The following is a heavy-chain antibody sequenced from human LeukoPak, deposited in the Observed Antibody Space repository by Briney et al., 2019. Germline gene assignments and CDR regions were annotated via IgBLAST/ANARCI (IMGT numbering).Heavy chain of an antibody. CDR2: INPNSGDT. J-gene: IGHJ5*02. CDR3: ARKLGIDWFDP. CDR1: GYTFTGYY. D-gene: IGHD2-15*01. Sequence: ASVKVSCKASGYTFTGYYLHWVRQAPGQGLEWMGWINPNSGDTNYAQKFQGRVTMTRDTSTSTVYMELSSLRSEDTAVYYCARKLGIDWFDPWGQGTLVTVSS. V-gene: IGHV1-2*02.